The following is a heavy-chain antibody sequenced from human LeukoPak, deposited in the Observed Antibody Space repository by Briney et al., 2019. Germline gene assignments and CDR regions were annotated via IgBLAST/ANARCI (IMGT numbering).Heavy chain of an antibody. D-gene: IGHD6-13*01. CDR3: ARGGSSWYEFDP. CDR2: IYYSGST. V-gene: IGHV4-59*01. J-gene: IGHJ5*02. CDR1: GGSISIYY. Sequence: SETLSLTCTVSGGSISIYYWSWIRQPPGKGLEWIGYIYYSGSTNYNPSLKSRVTISVDTSKNQFSLKLSSVTAADTAVYYCARGGSSWYEFDPWGQGTLVTVSS.